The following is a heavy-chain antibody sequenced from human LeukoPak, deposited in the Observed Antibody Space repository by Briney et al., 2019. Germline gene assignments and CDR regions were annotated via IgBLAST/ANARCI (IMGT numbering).Heavy chain of an antibody. V-gene: IGHV5-51*01. CDR1: GSIFTNYW. J-gene: IGHJ4*02. CDR3: ARLYCSSTSCYHIDY. D-gene: IGHD2-2*01. CDR2: IYPSDSDI. Sequence: GESLQISCKGSGSIFTNYWIVWVRQLPGKGLECMGIIYPSDSDIRYNPSFQGQVTMSADKSVSTAYLQWTSLRASDTAMYYCARLYCSSTSCYHIDYWGQGTLVTVSS.